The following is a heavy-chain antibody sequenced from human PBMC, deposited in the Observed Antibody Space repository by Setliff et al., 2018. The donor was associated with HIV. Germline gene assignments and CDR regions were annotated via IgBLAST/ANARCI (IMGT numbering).Heavy chain of an antibody. D-gene: IGHD3-10*01. CDR3: TTWDKGSVWFGELLVSPDVFDI. J-gene: IGHJ3*02. V-gene: IGHV3-53*05. CDR1: GFTVSNNY. Sequence: GGSLRLSCAASGFTVSNNYMSWVCQAPGKGLEWVSVIYDGGATYYGDSVKGRFTISRDNSKNTLHLQMNSLRAEDTAVYYCTTWDKGSVWFGELLVSPDVFDIWGQGTLVTVSS. CDR2: IYDGGAT.